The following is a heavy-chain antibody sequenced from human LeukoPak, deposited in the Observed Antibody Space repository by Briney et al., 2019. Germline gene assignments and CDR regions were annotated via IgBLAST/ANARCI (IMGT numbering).Heavy chain of an antibody. CDR3: ARIQLSGFDI. CDR2: ISSSSSII. J-gene: IGHJ3*02. Sequence: GGSLRLPCAASGFTFSTYSMNWVRQAPGKGLEWVSYISSSSSIIYYADSVKGRFTISRDNAKNSLYLQMNSLRAEDTAVYYCARIQLSGFDIWGQGTMVTVSS. V-gene: IGHV3-48*01. CDR1: GFTFSTYS.